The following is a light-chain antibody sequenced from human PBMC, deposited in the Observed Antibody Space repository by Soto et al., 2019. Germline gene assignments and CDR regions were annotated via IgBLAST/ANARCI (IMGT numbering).Light chain of an antibody. CDR1: SSDVGGNKY. CDR2: DVS. J-gene: IGLJ1*01. CDR3: SAITFPTSV. V-gene: IGLV2-14*03. Sequence: QSALTQPASVSGSPGQSITISCTGTSSDVGGNKYVSWYQHYPGKAPKLMICDVSNRPSGVSNRFSGSKSGNTASLTISGLQVFYEADYYPSAITFPTSVLGTAPIVTVL.